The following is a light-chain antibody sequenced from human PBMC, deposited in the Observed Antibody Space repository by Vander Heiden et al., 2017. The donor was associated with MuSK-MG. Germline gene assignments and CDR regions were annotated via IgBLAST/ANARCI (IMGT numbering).Light chain of an antibody. CDR1: TVGPKS. CDR3: QVWDDISDQVV. J-gene: IGLJ2*01. CDR2: DDS. V-gene: IGLV3-21*02. Sequence: SYVLTQPPSVSVAPGQTARITCGRNTVGPKSVHWYQQKPGQAPLLVGYDDSDRPSGIPERFSGSNSGNTATLTISRVEAGDEADYYCQVWDDISDQVVFGGGTKLTVL.